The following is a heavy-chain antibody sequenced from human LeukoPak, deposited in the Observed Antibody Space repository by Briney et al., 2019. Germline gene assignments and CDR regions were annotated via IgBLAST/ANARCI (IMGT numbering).Heavy chain of an antibody. D-gene: IGHD3-3*01. CDR2: ISSSSSYI. CDR1: GFTFSSYS. Sequence: PGGSLRLSCAASGFTFSSYSMNWVRQAPGKGLEWVSSISSSSSYIHYADSVKGRFTISRDNAKNSLYLQMNSLRAGDTAVYYCASAFWSGYIDYWGQGTLVTVSS. V-gene: IGHV3-21*01. J-gene: IGHJ4*02. CDR3: ASAFWSGYIDY.